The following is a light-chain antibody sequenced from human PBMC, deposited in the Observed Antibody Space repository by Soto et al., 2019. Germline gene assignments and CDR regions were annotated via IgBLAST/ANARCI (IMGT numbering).Light chain of an antibody. CDR3: QQTYSTPMRT. CDR1: QNINRH. Sequence: DIQMTQSPSSLPASVGDKITITCRASQNINRHLNWYQQRPGKAPRLLIYAASNLQSGVPSKFTGSGSGTDFSLTISSLQPEDFGTYYCQQTYSTPMRTFGQGTKVEIK. J-gene: IGKJ2*02. V-gene: IGKV1-39*01. CDR2: AAS.